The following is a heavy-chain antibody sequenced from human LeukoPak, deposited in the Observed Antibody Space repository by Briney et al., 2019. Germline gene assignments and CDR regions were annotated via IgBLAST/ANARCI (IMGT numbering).Heavy chain of an antibody. Sequence: SETLSLTCAVYGGSFSGYYWNWIRQPAGKGLEWIGEINHSGRTNYNPSLKSRVTISVDTSKNQFSLKLSSVTAADTAVYYCARHSDFWTSAGFDPWGQGTLVTVSS. CDR2: INHSGRT. D-gene: IGHD3-3*01. V-gene: IGHV4-34*01. J-gene: IGHJ5*02. CDR1: GGSFSGYY. CDR3: ARHSDFWTSAGFDP.